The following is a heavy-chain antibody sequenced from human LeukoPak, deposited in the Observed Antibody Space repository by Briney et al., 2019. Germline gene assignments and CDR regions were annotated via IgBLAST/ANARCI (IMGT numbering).Heavy chain of an antibody. Sequence: SETLSLTCTVSGGSMSNYYWSWIRQPPGKGLEWIGYIYYSGSTNYNPSLKSRVTISVDTSKNQFSLKLSSVTAADTAVYYCARDRHYYDSSGYYYYYGMDVWGQGTTVTVSS. V-gene: IGHV4-59*01. CDR2: IYYSGST. J-gene: IGHJ6*02. CDR3: ARDRHYYDSSGYYYYYGMDV. D-gene: IGHD3-22*01. CDR1: GGSMSNYY.